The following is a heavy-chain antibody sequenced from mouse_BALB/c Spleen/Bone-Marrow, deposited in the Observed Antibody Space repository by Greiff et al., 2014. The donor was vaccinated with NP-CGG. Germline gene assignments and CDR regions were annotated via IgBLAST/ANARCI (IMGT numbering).Heavy chain of an antibody. CDR3: ARGYGNSAWLAY. V-gene: IGHV1S41*01. CDR1: GYTFTSYW. CDR2: IAPGSGST. J-gene: IGHJ3*01. D-gene: IGHD2-10*02. Sequence: DLVKPGASVKLSCKVSGYTFTSYWINWIKQRPGQGLEWIGRIAPGSGSTYYNEMFKGKATLTVDTSSSTAHIQLSSLSSEDSAVYFCARGYGNSAWLAYWGQGTLVTVSA.